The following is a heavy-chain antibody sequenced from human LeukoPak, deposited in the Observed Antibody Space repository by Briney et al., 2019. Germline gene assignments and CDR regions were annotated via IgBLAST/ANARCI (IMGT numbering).Heavy chain of an antibody. D-gene: IGHD3-22*01. J-gene: IGHJ3*02. CDR1: GGSISRSSYY. Sequence: PSETLSLTCTVSGGSISRSSYYWGWIRQPPGKGLEWIGSIYYSGSTYYNPSLKSRVTISIDTSKNQFSLKLSSVTAADTAVYYCARRSSGFAFDIWGQGTMVTVSS. V-gene: IGHV4-39*01. CDR2: IYYSGST. CDR3: ARRSSGFAFDI.